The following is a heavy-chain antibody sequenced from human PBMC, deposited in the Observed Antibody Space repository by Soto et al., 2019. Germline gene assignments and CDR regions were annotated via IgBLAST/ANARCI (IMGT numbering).Heavy chain of an antibody. D-gene: IGHD3-9*01. CDR3: AGEYYDFFTAHHWFDP. J-gene: IGHJ5*02. Sequence: SETLSLTCTVSGGSIDGYYWSWIRQHPGKGLEWIGYIFYGGSTYYNPSLKSRVAISIDTSKNQFSLKLMSVTAADTAVYYYAGEYYDFFTAHHWFDPWGQGTPVTVSS. CDR1: GGSIDGYY. V-gene: IGHV4-31*03. CDR2: IFYGGST.